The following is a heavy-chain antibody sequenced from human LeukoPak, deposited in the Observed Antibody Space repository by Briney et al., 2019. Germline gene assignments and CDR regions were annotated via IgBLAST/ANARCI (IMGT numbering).Heavy chain of an antibody. D-gene: IGHD6-13*01. V-gene: IGHV4-34*01. CDR2: INHSGST. CDR3: ARGLEVYSSSWYVIAYNWFDP. CDR1: GGSFSGYY. Sequence: SETLSLTCAIYGGSFSGYYWSWIRQPPGKGLEWIGEINHSGSTNYNPSLKSRVTISVDTSKNQFSLKLSSVTAADTAVYYCARGLEVYSSSWYVIAYNWFDPWGQGTLVTVSS. J-gene: IGHJ5*02.